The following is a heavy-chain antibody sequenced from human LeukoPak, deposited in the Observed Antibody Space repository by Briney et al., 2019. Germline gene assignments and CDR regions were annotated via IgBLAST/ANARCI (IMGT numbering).Heavy chain of an antibody. CDR1: GFTFGDYA. CDR2: IWYDGSNK. J-gene: IGHJ4*02. D-gene: IGHD3-22*01. CDR3: ARDLASYYDSSGYPDY. Sequence: GGSLRLSCTASGFTFGDYAMSWVRQAPGKGLEWVAVIWYDGSNKYYADSVKGRFTISRDNSKNTLYLQMNSLRAEDTAVYYCARDLASYYDSSGYPDYWGQGTLVTVSS. V-gene: IGHV3-33*01.